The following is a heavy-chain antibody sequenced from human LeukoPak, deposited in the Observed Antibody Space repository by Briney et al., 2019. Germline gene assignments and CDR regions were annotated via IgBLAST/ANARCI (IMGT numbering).Heavy chain of an antibody. D-gene: IGHD3-22*01. Sequence: PGGSLRLSCAASGFTFSSYAMSWVRQAPGKGLEWVSAISGSGGSTYYADSVKGRFTISRDSSKNTLYLQMNSLRAEDTAVYYCAKDRKLYYDSSGYYLIVGTEYFQHWGQGTLVTVSS. V-gene: IGHV3-23*01. CDR1: GFTFSSYA. CDR2: ISGSGGST. CDR3: AKDRKLYYDSSGYYLIVGTEYFQH. J-gene: IGHJ1*01.